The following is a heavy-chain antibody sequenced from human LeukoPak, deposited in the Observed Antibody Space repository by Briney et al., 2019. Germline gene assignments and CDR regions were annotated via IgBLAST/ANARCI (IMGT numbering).Heavy chain of an antibody. CDR3: AKDCTSTNCYVDY. D-gene: IGHD2-2*01. Sequence: PGGSLRLSCAASGFTFSSYWMHWVRQAPGKGLEWVSAISGSGGSTYYADSVKGRFTISRDNSKNTLYLQMNSLRAEDTALYYCAKDCTSTNCYVDYWGQGTLVTVSS. CDR1: GFTFSSYW. CDR2: ISGSGGST. V-gene: IGHV3-23*01. J-gene: IGHJ4*02.